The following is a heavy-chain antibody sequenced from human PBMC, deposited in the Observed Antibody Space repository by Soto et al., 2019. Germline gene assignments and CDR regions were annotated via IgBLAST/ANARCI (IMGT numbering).Heavy chain of an antibody. CDR3: ARRRFWTGVDQISHYAMDV. Sequence: QVQLVHSGAEVKKPGASVKVSCKASGYTFTGYYMHWVRQAPGHGVEWMGWINPKSGETNYAQNFQGRVTMTRDTSISTAYMELSRLRYDDTAVYYCARRRFWTGVDQISHYAMDVWGQGTTVTVSS. CDR1: GYTFTGYY. V-gene: IGHV1-2*02. D-gene: IGHD3-3*01. CDR2: INPKSGET. J-gene: IGHJ6*02.